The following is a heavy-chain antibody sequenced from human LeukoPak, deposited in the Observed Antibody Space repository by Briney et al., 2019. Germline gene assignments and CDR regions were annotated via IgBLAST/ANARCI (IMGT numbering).Heavy chain of an antibody. Sequence: KTSETLSLTCAVYGGSFSGYYWSWIRQPPGKGLEWIGEINHSGSTNYNPSLKSRVTISVDTSKNQISLKLSSVTAADTAVYYCARGGLVRYCSSTSCYRSNYYYGMDVWGQGTTVTVSS. V-gene: IGHV4-34*01. D-gene: IGHD2-2*02. CDR2: INHSGST. J-gene: IGHJ6*02. CDR3: ARGGLVRYCSSTSCYRSNYYYGMDV. CDR1: GGSFSGYY.